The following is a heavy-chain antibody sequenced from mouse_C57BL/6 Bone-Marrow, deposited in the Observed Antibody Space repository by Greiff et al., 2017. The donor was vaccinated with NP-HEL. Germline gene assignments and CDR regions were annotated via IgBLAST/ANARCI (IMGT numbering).Heavy chain of an antibody. J-gene: IGHJ1*03. V-gene: IGHV1-72*01. Sequence: QVQLQQPGAELVKPGASVKLSCKASGYTFTSYWMHWVKQRPGRGLEWIGRIDPNSGGTKYNEKFKSKATLTVDKPSSTAYMQLSSLTSEDSAVYYCARDYYGSSPTNWYFVVWGTGTTVTVSS. CDR3: ARDYYGSSPTNWYFVV. CDR1: GYTFTSYW. D-gene: IGHD1-1*01. CDR2: IDPNSGGT.